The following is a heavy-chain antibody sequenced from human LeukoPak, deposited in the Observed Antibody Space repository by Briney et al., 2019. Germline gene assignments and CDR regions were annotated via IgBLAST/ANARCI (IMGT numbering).Heavy chain of an antibody. CDR1: GYTFTRYY. CDR3: ARAGRYFDWLLSYGMDV. J-gene: IGHJ6*02. D-gene: IGHD3-9*01. CDR2: INPNSGGT. Sequence: ASVTVSCKASGYTFTRYYMHWVRQAPGQGLEWMGWINPNSGGTNYAQKFQGRVTMTRDTSISTAYMELSRLRSDDTAVYYCARAGRYFDWLLSYGMDVWGQGTTVTVSS. V-gene: IGHV1-2*02.